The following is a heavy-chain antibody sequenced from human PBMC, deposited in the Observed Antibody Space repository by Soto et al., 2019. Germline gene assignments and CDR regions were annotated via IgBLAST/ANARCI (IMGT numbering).Heavy chain of an antibody. CDR2: TYYRSKWYN. CDR1: GDSVSSNSTA. CDR3: AREGDYGDYDSFQP. Sequence: PSQTLSLTCAISGDSVSSNSTAWNWIRQPPTRGLEWLGRTYYRSKWYNDYAVSVKSRITINPDTSKNQFSLQLNSVTPEDTAVYYCAREGDYGDYDSFQPWGQGTLVTVSS. J-gene: IGHJ1*01. D-gene: IGHD4-17*01. V-gene: IGHV6-1*01.